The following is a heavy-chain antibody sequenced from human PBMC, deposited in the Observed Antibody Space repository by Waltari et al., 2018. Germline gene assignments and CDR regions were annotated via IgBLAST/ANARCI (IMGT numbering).Heavy chain of an antibody. V-gene: IGHV3-53*01. CDR2: INSGGTT. D-gene: IGHD4-17*01. CDR3: ATDPGLRNGMDG. J-gene: IGHJ6*02. Sequence: EVQLVESGGGLIPPGASLTLSCAASGFTVHNNYMNWVRQAPGKGLGWVSVINSGGTTYYTDSVKGRFTISRDNSKNTVYLQMNNLRAEDTAVYYCATDPGLRNGMDGWGQGTTVTVSS. CDR1: GFTVHNNY.